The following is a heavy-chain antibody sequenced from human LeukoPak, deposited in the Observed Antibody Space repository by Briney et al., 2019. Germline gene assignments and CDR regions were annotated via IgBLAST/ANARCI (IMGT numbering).Heavy chain of an antibody. J-gene: IGHJ4*02. V-gene: IGHV4-59*12. CDR3: ARATQQLVRFFDY. CDR2: IYHSGST. D-gene: IGHD6-13*01. Sequence: SETLSLTCTVSGGSLTYYYWSWIRQPPGKGLEWIGYIYHSGSTYYNPSLKSRVTISVDRSKNQFSLKLSSVTAADTAVYYCARATQQLVRFFDYWGQGTLVTVSS. CDR1: GGSLTYYY.